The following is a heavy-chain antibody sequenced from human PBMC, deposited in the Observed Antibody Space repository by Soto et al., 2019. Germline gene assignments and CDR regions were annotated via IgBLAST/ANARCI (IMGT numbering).Heavy chain of an antibody. CDR1: GYTFTGYY. D-gene: IGHD2-15*01. CDR2: INPNSGGT. V-gene: IGHV1-2*04. Sequence: QVQLVQSGAEVKKPGASVKVSCKASGYTFTGYYMHWVRQAPGQGLEWMGGINPNSGGTNYAQKFKGWVTMTRDTSISTDYMELSRLRSDDTAVYYCARDRGYCSGGSCYRPTPDTFDIWGQGTMVTVSS. J-gene: IGHJ3*02. CDR3: ARDRGYCSGGSCYRPTPDTFDI.